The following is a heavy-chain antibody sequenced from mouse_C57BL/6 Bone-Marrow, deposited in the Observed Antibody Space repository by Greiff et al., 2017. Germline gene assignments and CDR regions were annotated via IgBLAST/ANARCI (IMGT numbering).Heavy chain of an antibody. Sequence: VHLVESGGGLVQPGGSLSLSCAASGFTFTDYYMSWVRQPPGKALEWFGFIRNKANGYTKEYSASVKGRFTISRDNSQSILYLHMNALRAEDSATYYCARYGARRAMDDGGQGTSVTVSS. J-gene: IGHJ4*01. CDR1: GFTFTDYY. CDR3: ARYGARRAMDD. V-gene: IGHV7-3*01. CDR2: IRNKANGYTK.